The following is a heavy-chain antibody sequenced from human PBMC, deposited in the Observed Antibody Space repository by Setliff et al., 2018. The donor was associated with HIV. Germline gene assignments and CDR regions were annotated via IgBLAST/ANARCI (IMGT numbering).Heavy chain of an antibody. J-gene: IGHJ6*02. V-gene: IGHV4-38-2*01. CDR1: GDSITGSFY. D-gene: IGHD5-12*01. CDR3: AKGRSGYDSRLYYYHHGMDV. Sequence: SETLSLTCGVSGDSITGSFYWAWFRQPPGKGLEWIANIYPSGSIWPRGTSNYNPSLKSRVTVSVDTSKTQYSLKMISVTAADTAVYYCAKGRSGYDSRLYYYHHGMDVWGQGTTVTVSS. CDR2: IWPRGTS.